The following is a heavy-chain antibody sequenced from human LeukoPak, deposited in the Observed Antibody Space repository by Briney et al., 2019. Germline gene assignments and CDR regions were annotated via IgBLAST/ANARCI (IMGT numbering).Heavy chain of an antibody. J-gene: IGHJ4*02. D-gene: IGHD3-9*01. CDR1: GFTFSSYA. V-gene: IGHV3-23*01. CDR3: ANAKTYYDILTGYRGGTYYFDY. CDR2: ISGSGGST. Sequence: SGGSLRLSCAASGFTFSSYAMSWVRQAPGKGLEWVSAISGSGGSTYYADSVKGRFTISRDNSKNTLYLQMNSLRAEDTAVYYCANAKTYYDILTGYRGGTYYFDYWGQGTLVTVSS.